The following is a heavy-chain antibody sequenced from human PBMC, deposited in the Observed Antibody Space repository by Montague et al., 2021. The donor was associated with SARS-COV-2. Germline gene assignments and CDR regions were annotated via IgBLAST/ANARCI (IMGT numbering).Heavy chain of an antibody. V-gene: IGHV3-30*04. D-gene: IGHD3-3*01. CDR3: ARDQAYYDFWSGPGADY. CDR1: GFTFSSYA. CDR2: ISYDGSSK. J-gene: IGHJ4*02. Sequence: SLRLSCAASGFTFSSYAMHWVRQAPGKGLEWVAVISYDGSSKYYVDSVKGRFTISRDNSKNTLYLQMNSLRAEDTAVYYCARDQAYYDFWSGPGADYWGQGTLVTVSS.